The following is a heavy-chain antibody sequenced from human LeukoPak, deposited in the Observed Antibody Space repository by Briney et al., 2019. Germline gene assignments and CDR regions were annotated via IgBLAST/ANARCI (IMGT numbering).Heavy chain of an antibody. D-gene: IGHD6-13*01. V-gene: IGHV4-39*01. CDR2: IYYSGST. CDR3: ASGYSSSWYAY. Sequence: SETLCLTCTVSGGSISSISYYWGWIRQPPEKGLEWIGSIYYSGSTYYNPPLKSRVTISVDTSKNQFSLKLSSVTAADTAVYYCASGYSSSWYAYWGQGTLVTVSS. CDR1: GGSISSISYY. J-gene: IGHJ4*02.